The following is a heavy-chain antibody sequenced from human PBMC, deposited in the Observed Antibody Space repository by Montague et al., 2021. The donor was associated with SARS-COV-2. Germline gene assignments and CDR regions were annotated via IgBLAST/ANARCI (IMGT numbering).Heavy chain of an antibody. CDR3: ASGSEYYYHPFDY. D-gene: IGHD2/OR15-2a*01. CDR2: LYYSWST. CDR1: GGSISSYY. J-gene: IGHJ4*01. Sequence: SETLSLTCTVSGGSISSYYYCWIWKPPAQGQELIGYLYYSWSTNYNSSPKSQVTITVDTSKDQFPLWLNSVTAADTAVYYCASGSEYYYHPFDYWGHGNLVTVSS. V-gene: IGHV4-59*01.